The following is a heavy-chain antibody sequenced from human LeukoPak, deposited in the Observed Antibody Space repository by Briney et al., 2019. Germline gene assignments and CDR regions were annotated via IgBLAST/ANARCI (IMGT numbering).Heavy chain of an antibody. Sequence: GGSLRLSFAASGFTFSSYEMNWVRQAPGKGLEWVSYISDSGTTIYYGDSVKGRFTISRDNAKKSLYLQMNSLRAEDTAVYYCARVRYFDWLGPFDYWGQGTLVTVSS. CDR1: GFTFSSYE. J-gene: IGHJ4*02. CDR3: ARVRYFDWLGPFDY. V-gene: IGHV3-48*03. D-gene: IGHD3-9*01. CDR2: ISDSGTTI.